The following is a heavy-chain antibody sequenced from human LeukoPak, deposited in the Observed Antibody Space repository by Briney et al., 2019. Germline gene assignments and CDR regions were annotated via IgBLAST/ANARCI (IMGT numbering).Heavy chain of an antibody. J-gene: IGHJ4*02. V-gene: IGHV3-74*01. CDR2: INSDGSST. Sequence: GGSLRLSCATSGFTFSTFWMHWVRQAPGKGLVWVSRINSDGSSTSYADSVKGRFTISRDNAKNTLYLQMSSLRTEDTAVYYCAKTVLRFLEWLLPFDYWGQGTLVTVSS. CDR3: AKTVLRFLEWLLPFDY. CDR1: GFTFSTFW. D-gene: IGHD3-3*01.